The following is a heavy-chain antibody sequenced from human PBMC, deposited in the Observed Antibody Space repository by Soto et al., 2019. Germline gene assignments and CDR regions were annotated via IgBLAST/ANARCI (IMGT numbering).Heavy chain of an antibody. CDR2: IFYTGKT. V-gene: IGHV4-30-4*01. Sequence: SETLSLTCSVSGGSISSPDFFWNWIRQSPGKGLERIGSIFYTGKTYYNPSLKSRLSISVDTAKNQFSLKLSSVTAADTAVYFCARDIAARGGRDYYYYGMDVWGLGTTVTVSS. CDR1: GGSISSPDFF. J-gene: IGHJ6*02. D-gene: IGHD6-6*01. CDR3: ARDIAARGGRDYYYYGMDV.